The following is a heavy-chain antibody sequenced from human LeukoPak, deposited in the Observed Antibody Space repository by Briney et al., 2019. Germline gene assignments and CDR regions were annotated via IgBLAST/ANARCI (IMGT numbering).Heavy chain of an antibody. CDR2: IYPGDSDT. D-gene: IGHD4-17*01. J-gene: IGHJ6*02. V-gene: IGHV5-51*01. CDR3: ARLEIDYGIETHYYYYYGMDV. CDR1: GYSFTSYW. Sequence: GESLKISCKGSGYSFTSYWIGWVRQMPGKGLEWMGIIYPGDSDTRYSPSFQGQVTISADKSISTAYLQWSSLKASDTAMYYCARLEIDYGIETHYYYYYGMDVWGQGTTVTVSS.